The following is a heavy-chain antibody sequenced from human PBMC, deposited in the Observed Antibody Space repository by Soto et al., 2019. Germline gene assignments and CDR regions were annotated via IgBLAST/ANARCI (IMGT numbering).Heavy chain of an antibody. CDR2: IFYSGGT. V-gene: IGHV4-39*01. J-gene: IGHJ5*02. Sequence: QLLLQESGPGLVKPSETLSLTCTVSGGSILDSTYYWAWIRQPPGKGLEWIGTIFYSGGTFSTPSLKSRVTMSVDTSNNQFSLKLSSVTAADTAVYYCARQASGYYYGWFDPWGQGTLVTVSS. D-gene: IGHD3-22*01. CDR1: GGSILDSTYY. CDR3: ARQASGYYYGWFDP.